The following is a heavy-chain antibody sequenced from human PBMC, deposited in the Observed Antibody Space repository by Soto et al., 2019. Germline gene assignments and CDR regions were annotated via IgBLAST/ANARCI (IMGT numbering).Heavy chain of an antibody. J-gene: IGHJ4*02. Sequence: QLQLVESGGGAVQPGRSLRLSCAASGFTFGSYGMHWVRQAPGKGLEWVAVISNDGTNKYYEDCVKGRFTISRDNSKNPLYLQRDSLRVEDTAVYYCAKGAHDTTMDFILAYWGQGTLVTVTS. CDR1: GFTFGSYG. V-gene: IGHV3-30*18. CDR3: AKGAHDTTMDFILAY. CDR2: ISNDGTNK. D-gene: IGHD5-18*01.